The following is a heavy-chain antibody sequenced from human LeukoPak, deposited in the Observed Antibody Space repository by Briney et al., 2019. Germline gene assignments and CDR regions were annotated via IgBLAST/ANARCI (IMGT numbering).Heavy chain of an antibody. J-gene: IGHJ4*02. Sequence: PGGSLRLSCVASGFTFSDYFMSWIRQAPGKGLEWVSHISSTGTIYYADSVEGRTTISRDNAKNSLYLQMNSLRAEDTAVYYCARPAYCGGNCYYFPDYWGQGTLVTVSS. D-gene: IGHD2-21*01. V-gene: IGHV3-11*04. CDR2: ISSTGTI. CDR3: ARPAYCGGNCYYFPDY. CDR1: GFTFSDYF.